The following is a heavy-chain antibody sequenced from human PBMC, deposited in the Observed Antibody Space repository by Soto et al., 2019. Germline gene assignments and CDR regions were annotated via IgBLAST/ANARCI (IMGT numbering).Heavy chain of an antibody. Sequence: ASVKVSCKASGYTFTSYGISWVRQAPGQGLEWMGWISAYNGNTNYAQKLQGRVTMTTDTSTSTAYMELRSLRSDDTAVYYCARDDYYDSSGYQGWFDPWGQGTLVTVSS. V-gene: IGHV1-18*04. CDR3: ARDDYYDSSGYQGWFDP. CDR2: ISAYNGNT. J-gene: IGHJ5*02. D-gene: IGHD3-22*01. CDR1: GYTFTSYG.